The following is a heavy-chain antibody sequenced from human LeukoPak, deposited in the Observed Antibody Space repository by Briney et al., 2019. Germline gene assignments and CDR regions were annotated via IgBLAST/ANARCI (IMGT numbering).Heavy chain of an antibody. Sequence: TSVKVSCKASGFTFTSSAVQWVRQARGQRLEWIGWIVVGSGDTNSAQKFQERVTITRDMSTRTAYMELSSLRSEDTAVYYCGADSMPRGVFSYAFDIWGQGTMDTVSS. V-gene: IGHV1-58*01. CDR1: GFTFTSSA. D-gene: IGHD3-10*01. CDR3: GADSMPRGVFSYAFDI. J-gene: IGHJ3*02. CDR2: IVVGSGDT.